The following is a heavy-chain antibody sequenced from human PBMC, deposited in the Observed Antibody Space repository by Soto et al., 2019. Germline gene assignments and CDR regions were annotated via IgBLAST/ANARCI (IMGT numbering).Heavy chain of an antibody. Sequence: EVQLVESGGGLVQPGGSLRLSCAASGFTFSSYSMNWVRQAPGKGLEWVSYISSSSSTIYYADSVKGRFTISRDNAKNSLYLQMNSLRAEDTAVYYCAREYCGSTSCLNWFDPWGQGTLVTVSS. CDR1: GFTFSSYS. CDR3: AREYCGSTSCLNWFDP. D-gene: IGHD2-2*01. CDR2: ISSSSSTI. V-gene: IGHV3-48*01. J-gene: IGHJ5*02.